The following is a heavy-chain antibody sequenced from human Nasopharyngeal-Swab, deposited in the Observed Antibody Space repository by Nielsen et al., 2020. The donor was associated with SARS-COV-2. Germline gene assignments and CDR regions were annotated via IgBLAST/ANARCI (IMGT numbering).Heavy chain of an antibody. CDR2: MSEDGRNK. CDR3: AKDDGIYQKSPPFDY. D-gene: IGHD1-26*01. Sequence: GGSLRLSCAASGFTFSNYGMHWVRQAPGKGLEWVALMSEDGRNKYYAKSLEGRFTISRDNSKNTLFLQIHSLRAEDTAVYYCAKDDGIYQKSPPFDYWGQGALVTVSS. CDR1: GFTFSNYG. J-gene: IGHJ4*02. V-gene: IGHV3-30*18.